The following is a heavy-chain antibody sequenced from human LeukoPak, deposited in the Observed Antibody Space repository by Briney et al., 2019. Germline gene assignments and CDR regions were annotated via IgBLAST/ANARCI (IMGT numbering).Heavy chain of an antibody. CDR1: GFTFSSYA. CDR2: ISGSGGST. Sequence: GGSLRLSCAASGFTFSSYAMSWVRQAPGEGLEWVSAISGSGGSTYYADSVKGRFTISRDNSKNTLYLQMNSLRAEDTAVYYCAKSVAAAGRGYFDYWGQGTLVTVSS. CDR3: AKSVAAAGRGYFDY. J-gene: IGHJ4*02. D-gene: IGHD6-13*01. V-gene: IGHV3-23*01.